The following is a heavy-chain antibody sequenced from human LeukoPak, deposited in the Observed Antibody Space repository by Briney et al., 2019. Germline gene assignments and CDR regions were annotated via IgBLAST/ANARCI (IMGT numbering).Heavy chain of an antibody. CDR3: VKVAKYYYGSETYYFFEH. V-gene: IGHV3-7*01. CDR1: GFTFTTYW. Sequence: PGGSLRLSCAASGFTFTTYWMSWVRQFPGKGLEWVANINQDGTEKYYVDSVKGRLTISRDNAKKSLYLQMNSLRVEDTAIYYCVKVAKYYYGSETYYFFEHWGQGTPVTASS. D-gene: IGHD3-10*01. J-gene: IGHJ4*02. CDR2: INQDGTEK.